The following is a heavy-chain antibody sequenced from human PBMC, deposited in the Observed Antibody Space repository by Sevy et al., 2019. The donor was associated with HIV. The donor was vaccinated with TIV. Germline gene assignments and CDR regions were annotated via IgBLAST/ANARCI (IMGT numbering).Heavy chain of an antibody. Sequence: SETLSLTCTVSGGSISSYYWSWIRQPPGKGLEWIGYIYYSGSTNYNPSLKSRVTISVDTSKNQFSLGLTSVTAADTAIYFCARLWGTAFDYWGQGTMVTVSS. CDR1: GGSISSYY. CDR3: ARLWGTAFDY. J-gene: IGHJ4*02. CDR2: IYYSGST. V-gene: IGHV4-59*12. D-gene: IGHD3-16*01.